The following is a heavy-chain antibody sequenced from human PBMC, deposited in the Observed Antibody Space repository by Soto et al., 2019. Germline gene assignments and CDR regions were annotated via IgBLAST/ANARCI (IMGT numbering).Heavy chain of an antibody. D-gene: IGHD2-2*01. Sequence: GASVKVSCKASGYTFTSYGISWVRQAPGQGLEWMGWISAYNGNTNYAQKLQGRVTMTTDTSTSTAYMELRSLRSGDTAVYYCARGLVPAAIPSAFDIWGQGTMVTVSS. V-gene: IGHV1-18*01. CDR1: GYTFTSYG. J-gene: IGHJ3*02. CDR3: ARGLVPAAIPSAFDI. CDR2: ISAYNGNT.